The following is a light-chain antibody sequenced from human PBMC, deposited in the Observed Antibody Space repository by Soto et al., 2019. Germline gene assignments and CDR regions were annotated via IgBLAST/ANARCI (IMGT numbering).Light chain of an antibody. V-gene: IGKV1-5*01. Sequence: DIQMTQSPSTLSASVGDRVTITCRASQSIGDSLAWYQQKPGKAPYLLISDVSSLERGVPSRFSGSGSGTEFTLTISSLQPEDFATYYCQQYSTFPWTFGQGTKVE. CDR2: DVS. CDR1: QSIGDS. J-gene: IGKJ1*01. CDR3: QQYSTFPWT.